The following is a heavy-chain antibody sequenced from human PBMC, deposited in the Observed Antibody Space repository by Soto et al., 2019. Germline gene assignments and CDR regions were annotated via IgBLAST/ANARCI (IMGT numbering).Heavy chain of an antibody. Sequence: GGSLRLSCAASGFTFSNAWMSWVRQSPGKGLEWVGRVKSKTDGGTTDYAAPVKGRFTISRDDSKNTLYLQMNSLKPEDTAVYYCTTSSPLIVRFLEWSPYYYGMDVWGQGTTVTVSS. V-gene: IGHV3-15*01. CDR1: GFTFSNAW. CDR3: TTSSPLIVRFLEWSPYYYGMDV. CDR2: VKSKTDGGTT. D-gene: IGHD3-3*01. J-gene: IGHJ6*02.